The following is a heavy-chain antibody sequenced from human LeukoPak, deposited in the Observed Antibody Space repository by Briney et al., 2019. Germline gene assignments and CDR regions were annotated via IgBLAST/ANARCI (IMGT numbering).Heavy chain of an antibody. CDR1: GYSISSGYY. V-gene: IGHV4-38-2*02. CDR3: ARYYGSGSFDQ. Sequence: PSGTLSLTCTVSGYSISSGYYWGWIRQPPGKGPEWIGNMYHSGTAHYNPSLKSRVTISIDTSKNQFSLRLSSVTAADTAVYYCARYYGSGSFDQWGQGTLVTVSS. D-gene: IGHD3-10*01. J-gene: IGHJ4*02. CDR2: MYHSGTA.